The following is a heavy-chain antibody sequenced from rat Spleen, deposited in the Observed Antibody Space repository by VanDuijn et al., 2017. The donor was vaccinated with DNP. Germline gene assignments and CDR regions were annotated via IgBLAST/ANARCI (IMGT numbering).Heavy chain of an antibody. CDR3: ARWPGYNPPYAMDA. J-gene: IGHJ4*01. CDR2: INSADNT. CDR1: GFSLTSYT. Sequence: VQLKESGPGLVQPSQTLSLTCTVSGFSLTSYTVSWVRQPPGNKLEWMGSINSADNTNYNPSLKSRISITRDTSKNQFFLQVNSVTAEDTATYYCARWPGYNPPYAMDAWGQGTSVTVSS. D-gene: IGHD1-4*01. V-gene: IGHV3-3*01.